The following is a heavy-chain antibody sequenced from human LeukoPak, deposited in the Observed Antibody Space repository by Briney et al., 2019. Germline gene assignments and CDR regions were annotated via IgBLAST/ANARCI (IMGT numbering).Heavy chain of an antibody. D-gene: IGHD6-13*01. CDR3: ACRDLTSTWSFP. J-gene: IGHJ5*02. CDR1: GYSFTSYW. CDR2: IYPGDSRI. Sequence: GESLKTSCQGFGYSFTSYWIGWVRQMPGKGMEWMGVIYPGDSRIRYNPSFQGQVTISVDKSISTAYLQWVSLKASDTAMYYCACRDLTSTWSFPWGQGTLLTVSS. V-gene: IGHV5-51*01.